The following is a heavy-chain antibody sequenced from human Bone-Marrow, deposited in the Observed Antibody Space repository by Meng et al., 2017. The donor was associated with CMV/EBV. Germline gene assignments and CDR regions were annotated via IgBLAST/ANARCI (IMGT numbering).Heavy chain of an antibody. V-gene: IGHV3-66*01. J-gene: IGHJ6*02. CDR3: ARDRPPPLVVPAAIRLYYYYGMDV. CDR2: IYSGGST. Sequence: GGSLRLSCAASGFTVSSNYMSWVRQAPGKGLEWVSVIYSGGSTYYADSVKGRFTISRDNAKNSLYLQMNSLRAEDTAVYYCARDRPPPLVVPAAIRLYYYYGMDVWGQGTTVTVSS. CDR1: GFTVSSNY. D-gene: IGHD2-2*02.